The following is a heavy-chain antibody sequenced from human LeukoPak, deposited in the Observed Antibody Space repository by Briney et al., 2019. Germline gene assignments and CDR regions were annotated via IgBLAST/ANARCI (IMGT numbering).Heavy chain of an antibody. Sequence: ASVKVSCKASGGTFSSYAISRVRQAPGQGLEWMGRIIPILGIANYAQKFQGRVTITADKSTSTAYMELSSLRSEDTAVYYCARDEYCSGGSCYSDYWGQGTLVTVSS. V-gene: IGHV1-69*04. J-gene: IGHJ4*02. CDR1: GGTFSSYA. CDR3: ARDEYCSGGSCYSDY. D-gene: IGHD2-15*01. CDR2: IIPILGIA.